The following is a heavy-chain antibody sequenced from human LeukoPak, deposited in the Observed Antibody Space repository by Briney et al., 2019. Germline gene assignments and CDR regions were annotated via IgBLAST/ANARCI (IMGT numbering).Heavy chain of an antibody. CDR1: GGTFRSYA. CDR3: ARGDVGYYYYYYMDV. CDR2: IIPIFGTT. D-gene: IGHD1-26*01. J-gene: IGHJ6*03. Sequence: GASVKVSCKASGGTFRSYAISWVRQAPGQGLEWMGGIIPIFGTTNYAQKFRGRVTITADESTSTAYMELSRLRSDDTAVYYCARGDVGYYYYYYMDVWGKGTTVTVSS. V-gene: IGHV1-69*13.